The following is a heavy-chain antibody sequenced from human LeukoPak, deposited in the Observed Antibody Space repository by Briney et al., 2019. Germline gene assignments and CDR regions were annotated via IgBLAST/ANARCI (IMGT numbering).Heavy chain of an antibody. CDR3: ARDNTIREYYYDSSGYYGLDY. Sequence: ASVKVSCKASEGTFSSYAISWVRQAPGQGLEWMGGIIPIFGTANYAQKFQGRVTITTDESTSTAYMELSSLRSEDTAVYYCARDNTIREYYYDSSGYYGLDYWGQGTLVTVSS. CDR1: EGTFSSYA. V-gene: IGHV1-69*05. CDR2: IIPIFGTA. J-gene: IGHJ4*02. D-gene: IGHD3-22*01.